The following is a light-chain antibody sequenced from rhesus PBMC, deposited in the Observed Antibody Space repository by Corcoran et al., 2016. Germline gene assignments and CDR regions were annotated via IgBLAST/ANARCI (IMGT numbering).Light chain of an antibody. Sequence: QAALTQPRSVSGYPGQSVTISCTGTRGDIGGYNYVSWYQQHPGPAPKLMIYGVSKRPSGVSDRVSGSKSGNTASLTISGLQAEDAADYYCSAYAGSNTYIFGAGTPLTVL. CDR1: RGDIGGYNY. CDR3: SAYAGSNTYI. J-gene: IGLJ1*01. CDR2: GVS. V-gene: IGLV2-32*02.